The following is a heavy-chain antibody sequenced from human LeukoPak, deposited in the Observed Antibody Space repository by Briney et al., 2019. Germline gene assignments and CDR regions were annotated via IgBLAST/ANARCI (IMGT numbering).Heavy chain of an antibody. D-gene: IGHD4-17*01. Sequence: SETLSLTCTVSGYSISTGYYWDWIRQPPGKGLEWIGTFYHGGSTYYNPSLKSRVTISVDTSKNQFSLKLSSVTAADTAVYYCARGRGDSYNWFDPWGQGTLVTVSS. CDR1: GYSISTGYY. CDR3: ARGRGDSYNWFDP. V-gene: IGHV4-38-2*02. CDR2: FYHGGST. J-gene: IGHJ5*02.